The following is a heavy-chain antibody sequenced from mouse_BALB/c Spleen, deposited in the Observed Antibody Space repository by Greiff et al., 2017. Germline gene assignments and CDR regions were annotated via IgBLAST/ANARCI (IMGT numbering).Heavy chain of an antibody. CDR3: ARASLLSYYFDY. V-gene: IGHV5-15*02. D-gene: IGHD2-12*01. J-gene: IGHJ2*01. CDR2: ISNLAYSI. Sequence: EVNLVESGGGLVQPGGSRKLSCAASGFTFSDYGMAWVRQAPGKGPEWVAFISNLAYSIYYADTVTGRFTISRENAKNTLYLEMSSLRSEDTAMYYCARASLLSYYFDYWGQGTTLTVSS. CDR1: GFTFSDYG.